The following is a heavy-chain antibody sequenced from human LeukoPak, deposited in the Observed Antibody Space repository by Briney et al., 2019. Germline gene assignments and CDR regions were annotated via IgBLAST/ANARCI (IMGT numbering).Heavy chain of an antibody. CDR2: MYYSVSS. D-gene: IGHD2-15*01. CDR3: VREDGSCDGCYSFDY. CDR1: GGPISSYH. J-gene: IGHJ4*01. V-gene: IGHV4-59*13. Sequence: SEPLSLLCTVSGGPISSYHWSWMRQPPGEGLECIGDMYYSVSSNYSLSLKRPGTRSVDTSKDQFALKLSSVTAADTAVYYCVREDGSCDGCYSFDYWGQ.